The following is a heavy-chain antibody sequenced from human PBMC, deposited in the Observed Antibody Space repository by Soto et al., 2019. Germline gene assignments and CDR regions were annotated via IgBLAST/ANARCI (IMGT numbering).Heavy chain of an antibody. CDR3: ARHGAIMRGFSYYYGMDV. CDR2: IYPGDSDT. J-gene: IGHJ6*02. V-gene: IGHV5-51*01. CDR1: GYSFTSYW. Sequence: PGKSLKISCKGSGYSFTSYWIGWVRQLPGKGLEWMGIIYPGDSDTRYSPSFQGQVTISADKSISTAYLQWSSLKASDTAMYYCARHGAIMRGFSYYYGMDVWGQGTTVTVSS. D-gene: IGHD1-26*01.